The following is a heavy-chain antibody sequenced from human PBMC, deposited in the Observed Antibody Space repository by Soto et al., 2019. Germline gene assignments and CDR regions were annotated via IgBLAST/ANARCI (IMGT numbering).Heavy chain of an antibody. Sequence: RASVKVSCKASGYTFTSYGISWVRRAPGQGLEWMGWISAYNGNTNYAQKLQGRVTMTTDTSTRTAYMELRSLRSDDTAVYYCARDKYYDSSGYLDYWGEGTLVTVSS. CDR2: ISAYNGNT. D-gene: IGHD3-22*01. CDR1: GYTFTSYG. CDR3: ARDKYYDSSGYLDY. J-gene: IGHJ4*02. V-gene: IGHV1-18*04.